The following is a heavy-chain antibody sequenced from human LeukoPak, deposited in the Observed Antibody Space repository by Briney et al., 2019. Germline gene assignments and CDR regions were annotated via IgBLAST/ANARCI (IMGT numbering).Heavy chain of an antibody. V-gene: IGHV4-59*12. CDR3: ARDAGGDALDY. D-gene: IGHD2-21*02. Sequence: SETLSLTCTVSGDSLATYYWSWVRQPPGKGLEWIGYIYHTGSTSYNPSLKSRVTISVDMSENQFSLKLTSVTAADTAVYYCARDAGGDALDYWGRGTLVTASS. CDR2: IYHTGST. J-gene: IGHJ4*02. CDR1: GDSLATYY.